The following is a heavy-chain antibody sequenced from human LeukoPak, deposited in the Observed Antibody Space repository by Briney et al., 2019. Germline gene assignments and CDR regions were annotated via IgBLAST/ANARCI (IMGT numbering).Heavy chain of an antibody. CDR2: IYYSGST. CDR1: GGSISSSSYY. J-gene: IGHJ5*02. Sequence: KPSETLSLTCTVSGGSISSSSYYWGWIRQPPGKGLEWIGSIYYSGSTYYNPSLKSRVTISVDTSKNQFSLKLSSETAADTAVYYCARAGFEGYCSGGSCYSVWFDPWGQGTLVTVSS. CDR3: ARAGFEGYCSGGSCYSVWFDP. D-gene: IGHD2-15*01. V-gene: IGHV4-39*07.